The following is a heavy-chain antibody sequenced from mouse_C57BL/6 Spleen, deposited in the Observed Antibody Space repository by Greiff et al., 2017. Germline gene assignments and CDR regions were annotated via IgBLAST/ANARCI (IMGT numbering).Heavy chain of an antibody. J-gene: IGHJ4*01. V-gene: IGHV10-1*01. CDR1: GFSFNTYA. CDR2: IRSKSNNYAT. CDR3: VRHWDYDGNAIDY. Sequence: EVQLQQSGGGLVQPKGSLKLSCAASGFSFNTYAMNWVRQAPGKGLEWVARIRSKSNNYATYYADSVKDRFTISRDDSESMLYLQMNNLKTEDTXMYFCVRHWDYDGNAIDYWGQGTSVTVSS. D-gene: IGHD2-4*01.